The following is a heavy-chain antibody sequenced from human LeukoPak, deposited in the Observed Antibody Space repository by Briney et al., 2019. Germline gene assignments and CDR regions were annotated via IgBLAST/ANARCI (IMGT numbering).Heavy chain of an antibody. J-gene: IGHJ5*02. V-gene: IGHV3-30-3*01. Sequence: GGSLGLSCAASGFTFSSYAMHWVRQAPGKGLEWVAVISYDGSNKYYADSVKGRFTISRDNSKNTLYLQMNSLRAEDTAVYYCARDSRRYGINWFDPWGQGTLVTVSS. D-gene: IGHD4-17*01. CDR3: ARDSRRYGINWFDP. CDR1: GFTFSSYA. CDR2: ISYDGSNK.